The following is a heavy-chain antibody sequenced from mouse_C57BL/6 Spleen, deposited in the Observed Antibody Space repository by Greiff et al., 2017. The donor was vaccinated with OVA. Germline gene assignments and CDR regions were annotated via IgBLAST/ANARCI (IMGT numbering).Heavy chain of an antibody. J-gene: IGHJ4*01. CDR2: INPSTGGT. D-gene: IGHD1-1*01. Sequence: EVKLMESGPELVKPGASVKISCKASGYSFTGYYMNWVKQSPEKSLEWIGEINPSTGGTTYNQKFKAKATLTVDKSSSTAYMQLKSLTSEDSAVYYCASYYGSSGGAMDYWGQGTSVTVSS. CDR1: GYSFTGYY. CDR3: ASYYGSSGGAMDY. V-gene: IGHV1-42*01.